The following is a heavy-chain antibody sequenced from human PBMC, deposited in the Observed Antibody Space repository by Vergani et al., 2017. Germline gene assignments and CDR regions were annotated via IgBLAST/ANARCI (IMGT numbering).Heavy chain of an antibody. CDR3: ARGDSSSSEGDYFDY. D-gene: IGHD6-6*01. Sequence: EVQLVESGGGLVKPGGSLRLSCVASGFPFTTYGMGWVRQAPGKGLEWVSSISSSGNYIYYTDSMKGRFTISRDNAKSSLSLQMNSLRAEDTAVYYCARGDSSSSEGDYFDYWGQGTLVTVSS. J-gene: IGHJ4*02. CDR1: GFPFTTYG. CDR2: ISSSGNYI. V-gene: IGHV3-21*01.